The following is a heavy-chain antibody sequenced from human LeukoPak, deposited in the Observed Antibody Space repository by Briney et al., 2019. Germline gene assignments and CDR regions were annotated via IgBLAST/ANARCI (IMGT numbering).Heavy chain of an antibody. CDR1: GFTFSSYG. J-gene: IGHJ5*02. Sequence: PGGSLRLSCAASGFTFSSYGMHWVRQAPGKGLEWAAVISYDGSDKQYADSVKGRFIISRDNSKNTLYLQMNSLRAEDTAVYYCARDGYSSEVWFDPWGQGTLVTVSS. CDR2: ISYDGSDK. CDR3: ARDGYSSEVWFDP. V-gene: IGHV3-30*03. D-gene: IGHD6-19*01.